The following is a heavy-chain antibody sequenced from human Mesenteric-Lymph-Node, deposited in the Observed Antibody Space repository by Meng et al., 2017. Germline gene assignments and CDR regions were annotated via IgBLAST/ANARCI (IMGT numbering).Heavy chain of an antibody. J-gene: IGHJ5*02. CDR2: ISSGGSPT. V-gene: IGHV3-48*03. CDR3: GRGGLTDTTCSWFDP. CDR1: GFSFSSYE. Sequence: GESLKISCAASGFSFSSYEMNWVRQAPGKGLEWVSYISSGGSPTFYADSVRGRFTISKDNAKNSLFLQMHSLRAEDTAVYYCGRGGLTDTTCSWFDPWGQGTLVTVSS. D-gene: IGHD1-20*01.